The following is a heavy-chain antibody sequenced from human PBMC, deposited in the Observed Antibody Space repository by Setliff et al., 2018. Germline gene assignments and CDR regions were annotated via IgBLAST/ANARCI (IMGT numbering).Heavy chain of an antibody. CDR2: INVNSGDT. J-gene: IGHJ5*02. CDR1: GYTFTGYY. CDR3: ARGRIHDSSDYIGNWFDP. V-gene: IGHV1-2*02. Sequence: GASVKVSCKASGYTFTGYYIHWVRQAPGEGLEWMGCINVNSGDTNYAQKFQGRVIVTRDTSSSTAYMELRSLRPDDTAVYFCARGRIHDSSDYIGNWFDPWG. D-gene: IGHD3-22*01.